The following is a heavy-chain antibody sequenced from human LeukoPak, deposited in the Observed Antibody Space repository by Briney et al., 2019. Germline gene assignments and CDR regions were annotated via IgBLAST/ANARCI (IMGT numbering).Heavy chain of an antibody. Sequence: GGSLRLSCAASGFAFSRYWMHWIRQAPGKGLVWVSAIYTDGTTKRYADSVKGRFTIFRDNAKNTLYLQMNSLSVEDTAVYYCASLVVTDDWAFDIWGQGTMVTVSS. J-gene: IGHJ3*02. CDR1: GFAFSRYW. CDR3: ASLVVTDDWAFDI. D-gene: IGHD2-21*02. V-gene: IGHV3-74*01. CDR2: IYTDGTTK.